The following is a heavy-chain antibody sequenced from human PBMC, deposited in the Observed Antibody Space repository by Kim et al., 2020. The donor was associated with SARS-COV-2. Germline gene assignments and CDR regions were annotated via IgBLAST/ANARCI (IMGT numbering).Heavy chain of an antibody. J-gene: IGHJ6*02. CDR1: GFTFSSYA. D-gene: IGHD3-10*01. V-gene: IGHV3-30*04. CDR3: AREGNYYGMDV. Sequence: GGSLRLSCAASGFTFSSYAMHWVRQAPGKGLEWVAVISYDGSNKYYVDSVKGRFTISRDNSKNTLYLQMNSLRAEDTAVYYCAREGNYYGMDVWGQGTTVTVSS. CDR2: ISYDGSNK.